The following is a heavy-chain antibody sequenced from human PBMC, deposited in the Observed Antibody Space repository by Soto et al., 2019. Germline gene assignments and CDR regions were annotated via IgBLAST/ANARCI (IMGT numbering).Heavy chain of an antibody. D-gene: IGHD3-16*01. Sequence: GASVKVSCKTSGYSFTGYSVHWVRQAPGHGPEWMGWINPKSGGTKYAQKFQGRVTMTRDTSISTVFMELSRVTSDDTAVYYCARVPYYDYVWEYWGQGTLVTVSS. CDR2: INPKSGGT. CDR1: GYSFTGYS. V-gene: IGHV1-2*02. CDR3: ARVPYYDYVWEY. J-gene: IGHJ4*02.